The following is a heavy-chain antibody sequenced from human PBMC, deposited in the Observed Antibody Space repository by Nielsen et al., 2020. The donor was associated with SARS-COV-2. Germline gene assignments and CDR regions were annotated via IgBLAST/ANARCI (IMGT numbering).Heavy chain of an antibody. CDR1: GFTFRSYA. V-gene: IGHV3-23*01. D-gene: IGHD1-14*01. CDR3: AKGSDFTGFDS. J-gene: IGHJ4*02. Sequence: GGSLRLSCAASGFTFRSYAMHWVRQAPGKGLEWVPTFSDNDGPTHHADSVKGRFTISRDNSNSTLFLQMNSLRVEDTALYYCAKGSDFTGFDSWGRGTLVTVSS. CDR2: FSDNDGPT.